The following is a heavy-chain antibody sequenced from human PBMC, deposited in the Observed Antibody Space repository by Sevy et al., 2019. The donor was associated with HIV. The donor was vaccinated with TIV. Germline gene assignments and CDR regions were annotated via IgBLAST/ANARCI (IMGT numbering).Heavy chain of an antibody. Sequence: ASVKVSCRGSGYTFNNYIIYWVRQAPGQSLEWMGWVNTASGDTKYSQKFQGRLIITTDTSARTVYMELNSLRSEDMAFYFCARDFCSGGSCYSAFVYWGQGTLVTVSS. D-gene: IGHD2-15*01. J-gene: IGHJ4*02. V-gene: IGHV1-3*04. CDR1: GYTFNNYI. CDR2: VNTASGDT. CDR3: ARDFCSGGSCYSAFVY.